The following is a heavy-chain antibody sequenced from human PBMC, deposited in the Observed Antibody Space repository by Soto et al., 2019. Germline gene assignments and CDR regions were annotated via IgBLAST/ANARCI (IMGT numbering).Heavy chain of an antibody. V-gene: IGHV3-48*03. Sequence: GGSLRLSCAASGFTFSSYEMNWVRQAPGKGLEWVSYISSSGSTIYYADSVKGRFTISRDNAKNSLYLQVNSLRAEDTAVYYCARDLGYYDSSGYFDYWGQGTLVRVSS. CDR2: ISSSGSTI. J-gene: IGHJ4*02. CDR1: GFTFSSYE. CDR3: ARDLGYYDSSGYFDY. D-gene: IGHD3-22*01.